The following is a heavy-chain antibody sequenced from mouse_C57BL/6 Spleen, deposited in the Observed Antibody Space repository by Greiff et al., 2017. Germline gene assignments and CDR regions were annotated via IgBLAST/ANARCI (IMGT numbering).Heavy chain of an antibody. CDR1: GFTFSDYY. J-gene: IGHJ2*01. V-gene: IGHV5-16*01. CDR3: SRGGYYYGSSYPYYFDY. CDR2: INYDGSST. Sequence: EVMLVESEGGLVQPGSSMKLSCTASGFTFSDYYMAWVRQVPEKGLEWVANINYDGSSTYYLDSLKSRFIIARDNAKNILYLQMSSLKSEDTATYYCSRGGYYYGSSYPYYFDYWGQGTTLTVSS. D-gene: IGHD1-1*01.